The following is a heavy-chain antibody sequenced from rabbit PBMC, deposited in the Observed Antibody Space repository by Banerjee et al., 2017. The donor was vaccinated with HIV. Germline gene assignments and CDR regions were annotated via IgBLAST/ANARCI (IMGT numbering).Heavy chain of an antibody. V-gene: IGHV1S40*01. CDR1: GFSFSNRYH. D-gene: IGHD8-1*01. CDR2: IYAGSSGST. Sequence: QSLEESGGDLVKPGASLTLTCTASGFSFSNRYHMCWVRQAPGKGLEWIACIYAGSSGSTYYASWAKGRFTITRSTSLNTVTLKMTSLTAADTATYFCAKDGGSDYDWAMDLWGQGTSSPS. CDR3: AKDGGSDYDWAMDL. J-gene: IGHJ6*01.